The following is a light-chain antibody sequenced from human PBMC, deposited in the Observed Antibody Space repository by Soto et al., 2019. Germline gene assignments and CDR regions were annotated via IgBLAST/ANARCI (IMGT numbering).Light chain of an antibody. V-gene: IGKV1-9*01. CDR1: QGISSY. J-gene: IGKJ4*01. Sequence: LTQSPSSLAAYVGDRVTITCRASQGISSYLAWYQQKPGKAPKLLIYAASTLQSGVPSRFSGSGSGTEFTLTISCLQPEDIAPEFSARPSRSALSFAGGTKVDIK. CDR2: AAS. CDR3: ARPSRSALS.